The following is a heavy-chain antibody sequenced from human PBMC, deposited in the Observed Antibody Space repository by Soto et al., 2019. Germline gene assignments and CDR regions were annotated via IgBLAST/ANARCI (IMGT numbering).Heavy chain of an antibody. J-gene: IGHJ4*02. CDR3: ARDLRGYSGYDLDY. D-gene: IGHD5-12*01. V-gene: IGHV3-11*05. CDR2: ISSSSSYT. Sequence: QVQLVESGGGLVKPGGSLRLSCAASGFTFSDYYMSWIRQAPGKGLEWVSYISSSSSYTNYADSVKGRFTISRDNAKNSLYLQMNSLRAEDTAVDYCARDLRGYSGYDLDYWGQGTLVTVSS. CDR1: GFTFSDYY.